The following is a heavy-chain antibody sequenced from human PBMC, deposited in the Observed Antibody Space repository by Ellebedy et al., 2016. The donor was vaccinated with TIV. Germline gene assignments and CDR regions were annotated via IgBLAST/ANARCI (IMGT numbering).Heavy chain of an antibody. D-gene: IGHD1-26*01. Sequence: SETLSLTXTVSGGSFSSGGYSWNWIRQYPGKGLEWIGNIYYSGSTYYNTSLKSRLTISADTSKNQFSLKLSSVTAADTAVYYCSRGEWDWGQGTLVTVSS. CDR3: SRGEWD. V-gene: IGHV4-31*03. J-gene: IGHJ4*02. CDR1: GGSFSSGGYS. CDR2: IYYSGST.